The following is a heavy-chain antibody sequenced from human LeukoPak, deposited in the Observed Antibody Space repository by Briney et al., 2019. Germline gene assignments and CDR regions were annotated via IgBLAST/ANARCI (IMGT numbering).Heavy chain of an antibody. V-gene: IGHV3-30*01. CDR2: ISYDGSNK. CDR1: GFTFSSYA. D-gene: IGHD3-3*01. J-gene: IGHJ5*02. Sequence: PGGSLRLSCAASGFTFSSYAMHWVRQAPGKGLEWVAVISYDGSNKYYADSVKGRFTISRDNSKNTLYLQMNSLRAEDTAVYYCARDGGTYYDFWSGYLAQNWFDPWGQGTLVTVSS. CDR3: ARDGGTYYDFWSGYLAQNWFDP.